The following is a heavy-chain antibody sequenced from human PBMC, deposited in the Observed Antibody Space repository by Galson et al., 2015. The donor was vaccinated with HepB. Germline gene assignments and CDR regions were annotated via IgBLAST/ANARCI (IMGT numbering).Heavy chain of an antibody. CDR1: GSFFSDHY. CDR2: SRNKANGYTT. D-gene: IGHD1-1*01. Sequence: SLRLSCAASGSFFSDHYMDWVRPAPGKGLEWVGRSRNKANGYTTEYAASVKGRFTISRDDSMNSLHLQLNGLKIEDTAVYYCAMSPEAGTHHWGQGTLVTVSS. J-gene: IGHJ5*02. V-gene: IGHV3-72*01. CDR3: AMSPEAGTHH.